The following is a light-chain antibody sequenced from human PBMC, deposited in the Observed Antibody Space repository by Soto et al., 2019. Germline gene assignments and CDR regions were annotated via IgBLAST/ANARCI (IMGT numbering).Light chain of an antibody. Sequence: QSALTQPASVSGSPGQSIPISCTGTSSDVGGYNYVSWYQQLPGKAPKLMISDVSNRPSGVSNRFSGSKSGNTASLTISGLQAEDEADYYCSSYTSGSTPYVFGTGTKVTVL. J-gene: IGLJ1*01. CDR3: SSYTSGSTPYV. CDR2: DVS. CDR1: SSDVGGYNY. V-gene: IGLV2-14*01.